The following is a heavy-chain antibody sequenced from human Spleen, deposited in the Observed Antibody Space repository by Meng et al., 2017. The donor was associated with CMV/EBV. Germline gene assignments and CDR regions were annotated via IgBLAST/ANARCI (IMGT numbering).Heavy chain of an antibody. J-gene: IGHJ6*02. V-gene: IGHV5-51*04. Sequence: GESLKISCTASGYSFTTYWIGWVRQMPGKGLEWMGIINPSDSDTNYSPSFRGQVTISVDKPISTAYLQWSSLKASDTAMYYCVSTPFWDDAGYDDYYTMDVWGQGTTVTVSS. CDR2: INPSDSDT. D-gene: IGHD5-12*01. CDR1: GYSFTTYW. CDR3: VSTPFWDDAGYDDYYTMDV.